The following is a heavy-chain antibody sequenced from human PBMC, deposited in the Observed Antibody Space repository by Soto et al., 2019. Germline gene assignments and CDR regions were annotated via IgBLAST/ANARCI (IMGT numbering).Heavy chain of an antibody. J-gene: IGHJ1*01. Sequence: SETLSLTCAVYGGSFSGYYWSWIRQPPGKGLEWIGEINHSGSTNYNPSLKSRVTISVDTSKNQFSLKLSSVTAADTAVYYCARNFYCSGGSCYGRFQHWGQGTLVTVSS. CDR3: ARNFYCSGGSCYGRFQH. D-gene: IGHD2-15*01. CDR2: INHSGST. CDR1: GGSFSGYY. V-gene: IGHV4-34*01.